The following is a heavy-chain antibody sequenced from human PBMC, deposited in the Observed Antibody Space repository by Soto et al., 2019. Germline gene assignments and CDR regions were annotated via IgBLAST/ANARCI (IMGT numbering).Heavy chain of an antibody. CDR1: GFTFNNYP. CDR2: ISGSGGNT. J-gene: IGHJ4*02. Sequence: EVQLLESGGGLVQPGGSLRLSCAASGFTFNNYPMSWVRQAPGKGLEWISVISGSGGNTYHAVSVRGRFTISRDNSKNTLSLQMSSLRAEDTAVYYCAKYRNTASADFDYLGQGTLVTVSS. CDR3: AKYRNTASADFDY. V-gene: IGHV3-23*01. D-gene: IGHD4-4*01.